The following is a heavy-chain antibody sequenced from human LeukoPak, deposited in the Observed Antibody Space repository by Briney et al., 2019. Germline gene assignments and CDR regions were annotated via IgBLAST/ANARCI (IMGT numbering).Heavy chain of an antibody. J-gene: IGHJ4*02. CDR2: MNPNSGNT. CDR3: GSYSGYAQ. Sequence: ASVKVSCKASGYTFTSYYMHWVRQAPGQGLEWMGWMNPNSGNTGYAQKFQGRVTITRNTSITTAYMELSGLTSEDTAVYYCGSYSGYAQWGQGTLVTVSS. V-gene: IGHV1-8*03. CDR1: GYTFTSYY. D-gene: IGHD5-12*01.